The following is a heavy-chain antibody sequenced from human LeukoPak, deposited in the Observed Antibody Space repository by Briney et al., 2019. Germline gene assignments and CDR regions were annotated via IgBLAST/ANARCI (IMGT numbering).Heavy chain of an antibody. Sequence: SQTLSLTCTVSGGSISSGGYYWSWIRQHPGKGLEWIGYIYYSGSTNYNPSLKSRVTISVDTSKNQFSLKLSSVTAADTAVYYCATMEQWCGEFPLYFECWGQGTLVTVSS. CDR3: ATMEQWCGEFPLYFEC. CDR2: IYYSGST. V-gene: IGHV4-31*03. CDR1: GGSISSGGYY. J-gene: IGHJ4*02. D-gene: IGHD3-10*01.